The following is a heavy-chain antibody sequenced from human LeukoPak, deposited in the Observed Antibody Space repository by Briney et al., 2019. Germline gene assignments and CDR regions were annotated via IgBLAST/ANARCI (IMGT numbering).Heavy chain of an antibody. CDR3: ARDYDILTGQSDYYYYYGMDV. J-gene: IGHJ6*02. CDR2: INTNTGNP. V-gene: IGHV7-4-1*02. D-gene: IGHD3-9*01. CDR1: GYTFTSYV. Sequence: ASVKVSCKASGYTFTSYVMNWVRQAPGQGLEWMGWINTNTGNPTYAQGFTGRFVFSLDTSVSTAYLQISSLKAEDTAVYYCARDYDILTGQSDYYYYYGMDVWGQGTTVTVSS.